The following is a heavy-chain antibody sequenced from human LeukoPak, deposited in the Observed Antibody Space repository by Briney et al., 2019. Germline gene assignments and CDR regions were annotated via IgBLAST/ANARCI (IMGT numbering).Heavy chain of an antibody. CDR2: IYYSGST. CDR3: ARGGSYYF. V-gene: IGHV4-39*01. D-gene: IGHD3-10*01. CDR1: GGSISSSSYY. Sequence: SETLSLTCTVSGGSISSSSYYWGWIRQPPGKGLEWIGSIYYSGSTYYNSSLKSRVTISIDTSKNQFSLKLSSVTAADTAVYYCARGGSYYFWGQGTLVTVSS. J-gene: IGHJ4*02.